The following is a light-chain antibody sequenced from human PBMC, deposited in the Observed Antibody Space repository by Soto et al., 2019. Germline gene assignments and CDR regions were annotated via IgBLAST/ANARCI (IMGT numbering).Light chain of an antibody. CDR3: QQYGSLLFT. J-gene: IGKJ3*01. V-gene: IGKV3-20*01. CDR1: QSVSSSY. Sequence: EIVLTQSPGTLSLSPGERATLSCRASQSVSSSYLAWYQQKPGQAPRLLIYGASNRATGIPDRFSGSGSGTDVTLTISRLEPEYFSVYYCQQYGSLLFTFGPGTKVDIK. CDR2: GAS.